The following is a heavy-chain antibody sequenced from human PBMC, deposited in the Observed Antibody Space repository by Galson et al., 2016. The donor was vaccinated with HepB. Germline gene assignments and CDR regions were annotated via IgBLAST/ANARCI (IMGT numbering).Heavy chain of an antibody. J-gene: IGHJ6*02. CDR1: GYTFTSYD. D-gene: IGHD3-10*01. CDR3: ARERFGYYYYGMDV. CDR2: MNPNSGNT. V-gene: IGHV1-8*01. Sequence: SVKVSCKASGYTFTSYDINWVRQATGRGLEWVGWMNPNSGNTGYAQKFQGRVTMTRNTSISTAYMELSGLKSEDTAVYYCARERFGYYYYGMDVWGRGTTVTVSS.